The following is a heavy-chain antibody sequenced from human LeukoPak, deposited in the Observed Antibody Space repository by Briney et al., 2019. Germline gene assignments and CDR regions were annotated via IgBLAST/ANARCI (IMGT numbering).Heavy chain of an antibody. CDR2: ISSSSSYI. J-gene: IGHJ4*02. Sequence: PGGSLRLSCAASGFTFSSYSMNWVRQAPGKGLEWVSSISSSSSYIYYADSVKGRFTISRDNAKNSLYLQMNSLRAEDTAVYYCASLVEMATINYFDYWGQGTLVTVSS. D-gene: IGHD5-24*01. CDR3: ASLVEMATINYFDY. V-gene: IGHV3-21*01. CDR1: GFTFSSYS.